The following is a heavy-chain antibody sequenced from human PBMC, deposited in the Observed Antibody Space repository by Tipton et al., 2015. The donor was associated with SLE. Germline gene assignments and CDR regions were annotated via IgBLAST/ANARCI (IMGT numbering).Heavy chain of an antibody. V-gene: IGHV4-34*12. CDR3: ARVAATEVFDY. CDR1: GTSISSYF. D-gene: IGHD1-1*01. Sequence: TLSLTCTVSGTSISSYFWTWIRQPPGKGLEWIAEIIHSGVTNYNPSLRSRVTISVDMSKKQVSLKLSSVTAADTAVYYCARVAATEVFDYWGQGTLVTVSS. CDR2: IIHSGVT. J-gene: IGHJ4*02.